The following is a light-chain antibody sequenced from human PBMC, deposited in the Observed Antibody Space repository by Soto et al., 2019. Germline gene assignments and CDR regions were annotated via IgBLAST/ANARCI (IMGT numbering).Light chain of an antibody. CDR3: CSYAGSNTYF. Sequence: QSALTQPASVSGSPGQSITISCTGTSSDVGNYNLVSWYQHHPGKAPKVMIYEGSKRPSGVSHRFSGFKSGNTASLTISGLQAEDEADYHCCSYAGSNTYFFGTGTKLTVL. V-gene: IGLV2-23*01. J-gene: IGLJ1*01. CDR1: SSDVGNYNL. CDR2: EGS.